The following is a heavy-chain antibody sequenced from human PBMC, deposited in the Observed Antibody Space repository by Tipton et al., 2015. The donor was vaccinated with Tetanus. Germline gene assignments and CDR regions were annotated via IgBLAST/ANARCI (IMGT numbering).Heavy chain of an antibody. D-gene: IGHD6-13*01. CDR3: ARGWGSSWYYFDY. CDR2: LYNSGST. V-gene: IGHV4-61*08. CDR1: GDSVNNGAFY. J-gene: IGHJ4*02. Sequence: TLSLTCTVSGDSVNNGAFYWGWIRQFPGKGLEWIGYLYNSGSTNYNPSLKSRVTMSVDTSKRQFSLKLNSVTAADTAVYYCARGWGSSWYYFDYWGQGILVTVSS.